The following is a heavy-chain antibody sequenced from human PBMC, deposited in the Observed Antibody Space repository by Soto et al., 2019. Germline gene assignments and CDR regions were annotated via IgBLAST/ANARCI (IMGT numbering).Heavy chain of an antibody. CDR3: APHTLGAGMPPGC. CDR1: GYTFTNYG. J-gene: IGHJ4*02. D-gene: IGHD3-16*01. Sequence: QVQLVQSGAEVREPGASVKVSCKASGYTFTNYGVSWVRQAPGQGLEWMGWIGGYKGNTNYAQKLQGRVTLTTDKSTSTAYMERRSLRSGDTAVYCCAPHTLGAGMPPGCWGQGTVVTVSS. V-gene: IGHV1-18*01. CDR2: IGGYKGNT.